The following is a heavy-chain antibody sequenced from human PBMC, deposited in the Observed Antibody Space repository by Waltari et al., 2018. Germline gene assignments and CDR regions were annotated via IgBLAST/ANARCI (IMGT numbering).Heavy chain of an antibody. CDR1: GGSFSGYY. Sequence: QVQLQQWGAGLLKPSETLSLTCAVYGGSFSGYYWSWIRQPPGKGLEWIGEINHSGITHYNPSLKSRVTISVDTSKNQFSLKLSSVTAADTAVYYCARSLGYCSGGSCYVDYWGQGTLVTVSS. CDR2: INHSGIT. J-gene: IGHJ4*02. V-gene: IGHV4-34*01. CDR3: ARSLGYCSGGSCYVDY. D-gene: IGHD2-15*01.